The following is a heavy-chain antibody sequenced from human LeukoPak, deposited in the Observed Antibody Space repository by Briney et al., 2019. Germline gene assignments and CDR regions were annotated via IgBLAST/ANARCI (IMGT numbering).Heavy chain of an antibody. Sequence: SETLSLTCTVSGGSLSSGDYYWSWIRQPPGKGLEWIGYISHPGTTYYNPSLKSRVTISVDRSKNQFSLKLKSVTAADAAVYYCARDLPFWNGYSNYFDYWGQGALVTVSS. J-gene: IGHJ4*02. D-gene: IGHD3-3*01. V-gene: IGHV4-30-2*01. CDR1: GGSLSSGDYY. CDR3: ARDLPFWNGYSNYFDY. CDR2: ISHPGTT.